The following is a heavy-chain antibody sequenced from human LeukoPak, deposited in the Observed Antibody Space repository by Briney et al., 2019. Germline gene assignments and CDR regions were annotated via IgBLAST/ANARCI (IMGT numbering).Heavy chain of an antibody. CDR2: INPNIGGT. J-gene: IGHJ4*02. CDR1: GYTFTVYY. CDR3: ARGNVIQLYFDY. D-gene: IGHD5-18*01. Sequence: WASVKVSCKTSGYTFTVYYMHWVRQAPGQGLEWMGWINPNIGGTNYAQKFQGRVTMTRDTSISTAYMELSTRRPDDTAAYYCARGNVIQLYFDYWGQGPLVTVSS. V-gene: IGHV1-2*02.